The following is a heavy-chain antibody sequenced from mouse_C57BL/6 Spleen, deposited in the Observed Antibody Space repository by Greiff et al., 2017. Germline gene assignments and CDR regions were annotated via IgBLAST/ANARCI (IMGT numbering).Heavy chain of an antibody. Sequence: QVQLQQSGPELVKPGASVKISCKASGYAFSSSWMNWVKQRPGKGLEWIGRIYPGDGDTNYNGKFKGKATLTADKSSSTAYMQLSSLTSEDSAVYFCARSTGHWFAYWGQGTLVTVSA. J-gene: IGHJ3*01. V-gene: IGHV1-82*01. CDR2: IYPGDGDT. D-gene: IGHD3-3*01. CDR3: ARSTGHWFAY. CDR1: GYAFSSSW.